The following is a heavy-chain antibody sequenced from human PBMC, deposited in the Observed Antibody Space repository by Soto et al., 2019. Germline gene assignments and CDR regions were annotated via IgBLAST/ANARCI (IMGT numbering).Heavy chain of an antibody. V-gene: IGHV1-46*01. D-gene: IGHD3-10*01. CDR1: GYTFTSYY. Sequence: ASVKVSCKASGYTFTSYYMHWVRQAPEQGLEWMGIINPSGGSTSYAQKFQGRVTMTRDTSTSTVYMELSSLRSEDTAVYYCASTTMVRGVITYYFDYWGQGTLVTVSS. CDR2: INPSGGST. CDR3: ASTTMVRGVITYYFDY. J-gene: IGHJ4*02.